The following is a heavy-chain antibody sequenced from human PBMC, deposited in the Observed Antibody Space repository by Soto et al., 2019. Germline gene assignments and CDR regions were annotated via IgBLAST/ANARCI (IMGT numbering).Heavy chain of an antibody. CDR3: APEGPNGYIPYYLET. V-gene: IGHV3-48*02. J-gene: IGHJ4*02. CDR1: GFSLSNSG. CDR2: ISRSHSAI. Sequence: GGSLRLSCSASGFSLSNSGMFWVRQAPGKGLEWISYISRSHSAIYYADSVKGRFTMSRDNAKNSLFLQMNSLRDEDRAVYYCAPEGPNGYIPYYLETWGQEVPVTVSS. D-gene: IGHD5-12*01.